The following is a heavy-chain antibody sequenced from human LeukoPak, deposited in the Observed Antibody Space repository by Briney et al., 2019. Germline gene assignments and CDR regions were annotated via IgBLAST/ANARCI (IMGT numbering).Heavy chain of an antibody. CDR1: GFMFNNFW. J-gene: IGHJ4*02. CDR3: AKDSSPWMINE. CDR2: IKPDGSDK. V-gene: IGHV3-7*01. Sequence: GGSLRLSCAAPGFMFNNFWMSWVRQTPGKGLEWVANIKPDGSDKYYVDSVRGRFTISRDNARNSLYLQMNSLGVEDTAIYYCAKDSSPWMINEWGQGTLLIVS. D-gene: IGHD3-22*01.